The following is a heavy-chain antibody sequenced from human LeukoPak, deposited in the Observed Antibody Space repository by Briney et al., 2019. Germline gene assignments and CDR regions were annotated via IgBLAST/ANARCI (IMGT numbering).Heavy chain of an antibody. D-gene: IGHD4-11*01. CDR2: IWYDGSNK. CDR1: GFTFSSYG. V-gene: IGHV3-33*06. Sequence: GRSLALSCAASGFTFSSYGMHWVRQAPGKGLEWVAVIWYDGSNKYYADSVKGRFTISRDNSKNTLYLQMNSLRAEDTAVYYCAKDRSNPSYYYYYYMDVWGKGTTVTVSS. CDR3: AKDRSNPSYYYYYYMDV. J-gene: IGHJ6*03.